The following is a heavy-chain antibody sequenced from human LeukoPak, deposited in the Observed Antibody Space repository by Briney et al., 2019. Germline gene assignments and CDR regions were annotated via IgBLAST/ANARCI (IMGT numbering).Heavy chain of an antibody. CDR3: ARGPTMVRGISDY. CDR1: GFTFSSYS. CDR2: ISSSSSYI. Sequence: PGGSLRLSCAASGFTFSSYSMNWVRQAPGKGLEWVSSISSSSSYIYYADSVKGRFTISRDNAKNSLYLQMNSLRAEDTAVYYCARGPTMVRGISDYWGQGTLVTVSS. D-gene: IGHD3-10*01. J-gene: IGHJ4*02. V-gene: IGHV3-21*01.